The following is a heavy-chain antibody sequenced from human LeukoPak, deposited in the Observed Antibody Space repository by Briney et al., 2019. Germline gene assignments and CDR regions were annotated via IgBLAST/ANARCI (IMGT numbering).Heavy chain of an antibody. D-gene: IGHD3-9*01. Sequence: GGSLRLSCAASGFTFSSYSMNWVRQAPGKGLEWVSSISSSSSYIYYADSVKGRFTISGDTAKNSLYLKMHSMSAEATAVYYCASGPDILTGYEFNYWGQGTLVTVSS. CDR2: ISSSSSYI. CDR3: ASGPDILTGYEFNY. J-gene: IGHJ4*02. CDR1: GFTFSSYS. V-gene: IGHV3-21*01.